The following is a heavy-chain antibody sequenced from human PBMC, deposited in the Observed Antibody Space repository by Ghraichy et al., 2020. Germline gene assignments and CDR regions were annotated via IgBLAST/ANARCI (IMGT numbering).Heavy chain of an antibody. CDR1: GGSFSGYY. CDR2: INHSGST. J-gene: IGHJ6*03. Sequence: ETLSLTCAVYGGSFSGYYWSWIRQPPGKGLEWIGEINHSGSTNYNPSLKSRVTISVDTSKNQFSLKLSSVTAADTAVYYCAREPFIAAALNYYYMDVWGKGTTVTVSS. V-gene: IGHV4-34*01. CDR3: AREPFIAAALNYYYMDV. D-gene: IGHD6-13*01.